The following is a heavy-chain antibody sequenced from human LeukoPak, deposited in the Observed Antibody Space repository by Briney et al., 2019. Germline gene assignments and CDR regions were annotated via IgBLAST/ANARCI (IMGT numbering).Heavy chain of an antibody. Sequence: PSETLSLTCTVSGGSISSSSYYWGWIRQPPGKGLEWIGSIYYSGSTYYNPSLKSRVTISVDTSKNQFSLKLSSVTAADTAVYYCARDRTYYDILTGADIYNWFDPWGQGTLVTVSS. J-gene: IGHJ5*02. CDR3: ARDRTYYDILTGADIYNWFDP. D-gene: IGHD3-9*01. V-gene: IGHV4-39*07. CDR2: IYYSGST. CDR1: GGSISSSSYY.